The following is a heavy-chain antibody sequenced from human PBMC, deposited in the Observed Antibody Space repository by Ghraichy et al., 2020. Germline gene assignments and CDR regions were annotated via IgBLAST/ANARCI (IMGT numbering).Heavy chain of an antibody. CDR2: ISYDGSNK. D-gene: IGHD7-27*01. V-gene: IGHV3-30*18. J-gene: IGHJ2*01. CDR3: AKGGKNWGHWYFDL. Sequence: GSLRLSCAASGFTFSSYGMHWVRQAPGKGLEWVAVISYDGSNKYYADSVKGRFTISRDNSKNTLYLQMNSLRAEDTAVYYCAKGGKNWGHWYFDLWGRGTLVTVSS. CDR1: GFTFSSYG.